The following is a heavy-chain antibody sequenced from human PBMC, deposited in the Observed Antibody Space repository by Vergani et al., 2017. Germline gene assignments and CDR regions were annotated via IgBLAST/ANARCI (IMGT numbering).Heavy chain of an antibody. Sequence: QVQLVQSGAEVKKPGASVKVSCKASGYTFTGYYMHWVRQAPGQGLEWMGWINPNSGGTNYAQKFQGRVTMTRDTSISTAYMELSRLRSDDTAVYYCVRMEQELLSGKAFDIWGQGTMVTVSS. V-gene: IGHV1-2*02. CDR2: INPNSGGT. J-gene: IGHJ3*02. CDR3: VRMEQELLSGKAFDI. D-gene: IGHD1-26*01. CDR1: GYTFTGYY.